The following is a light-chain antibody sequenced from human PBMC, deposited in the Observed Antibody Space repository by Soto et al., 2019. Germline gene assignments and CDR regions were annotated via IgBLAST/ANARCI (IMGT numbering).Light chain of an antibody. J-gene: IGKJ4*01. V-gene: IGKV1D-16*01. Sequence: DVQMTQSPSSLSASVGDRVTITCRASQDINSYLAWYQQKPGNAPKSLIYAASSLQTGVPSRFSGSESVADFTLTISILQPEDSATYYCQQYNIYPLTFGGWTKVEIK. CDR1: QDINSY. CDR3: QQYNIYPLT. CDR2: AAS.